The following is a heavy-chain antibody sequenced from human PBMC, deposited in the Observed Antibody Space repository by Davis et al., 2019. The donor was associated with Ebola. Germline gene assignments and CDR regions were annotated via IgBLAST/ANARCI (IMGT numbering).Heavy chain of an antibody. CDR3: VRVISGWAYYFDF. V-gene: IGHV3-7*01. CDR1: GFSFSSHW. Sequence: GGSLRLSCVASGFSFSSHWMSWVRQAPGKGLEWVANIKQDGSEKYYVDSVEGRFTISRDNAKNSLFLLMNSLRAEDTAVYHCVRVISGWAYYFDFWGQGSLVTVSS. CDR2: IKQDGSEK. D-gene: IGHD6-19*01. J-gene: IGHJ4*02.